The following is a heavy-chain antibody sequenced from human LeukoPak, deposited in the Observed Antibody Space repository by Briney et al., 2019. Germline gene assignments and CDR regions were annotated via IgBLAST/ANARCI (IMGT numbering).Heavy chain of an antibody. J-gene: IGHJ4*02. CDR3: ARELLSCSGSSRQSGDY. CDR2: IHYGGNT. V-gene: IGHV4-59*11. CDR1: GGSIGSHY. Sequence: SETLSLTCTVSGGSIGSHYWSWIRQPPGKGLEWIGYIHYGGNTNYNPSLKSRVTISVDTSKNQFSLKLSSVTAADTAVYYCARELLSCSGSSRQSGDYWGQGTLVTVSS. D-gene: IGHD2-15*01.